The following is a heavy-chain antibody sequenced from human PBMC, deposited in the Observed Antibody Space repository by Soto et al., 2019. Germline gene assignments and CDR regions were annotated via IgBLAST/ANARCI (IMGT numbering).Heavy chain of an antibody. CDR2: INAGNGNT. CDR1: GYTFISYA. CDR3: ARDPGYSYGYN. J-gene: IGHJ4*02. V-gene: IGHV1-3*01. D-gene: IGHD5-18*01. Sequence: QVQLVQSGAEVKKPGASVKVSCKASGYTFISYAMNWVRQAPGQRLEWMGWINAGNGNTKYSQKFQGRVTITRDTSASTGYMELSSLRSEDTAVYYCARDPGYSYGYNWGQGTLVTASS.